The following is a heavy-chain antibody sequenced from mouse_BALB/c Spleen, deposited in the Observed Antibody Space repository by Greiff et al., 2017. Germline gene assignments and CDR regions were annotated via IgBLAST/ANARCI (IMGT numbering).Heavy chain of an antibody. CDR3: TRGGDPAWFAY. CDR2: IDPETGGT. J-gene: IGHJ3*01. CDR1: GYTFTDYE. Sequence: QVQLKESGAELVRPGASVTLSCKASGYTFTDYEMHWVKQTPVHGLEWIGAIDPETGGTAYNQKFKGKATLTADKSSSTAYMELRSLTSEDSAVYYCTRGGDPAWFAYWGQGTLVTVSA. V-gene: IGHV1-15*01.